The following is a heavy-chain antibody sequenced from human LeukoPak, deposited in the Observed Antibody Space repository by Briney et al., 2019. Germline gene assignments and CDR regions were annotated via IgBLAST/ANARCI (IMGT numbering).Heavy chain of an antibody. CDR3: ARDDGDGYNFPRYWFDY. CDR1: GFSFSSYW. D-gene: IGHD5-24*01. Sequence: GGSLRLSCAASGFSFSSYWMNWVRRAPGKGLEWLANIKEDGSKKYYVDSVKGRFTISRDNAKNSLYLQMDSLRAEDTAVYYCARDDGDGYNFPRYWFDYWGQGTLVTVSS. CDR2: IKEDGSKK. J-gene: IGHJ4*02. V-gene: IGHV3-7*03.